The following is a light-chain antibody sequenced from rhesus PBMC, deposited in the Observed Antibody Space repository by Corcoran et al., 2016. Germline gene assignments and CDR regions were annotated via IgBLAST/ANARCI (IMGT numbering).Light chain of an antibody. J-gene: IGKJ2*01. CDR1: QSVSSN. V-gene: IGKV3-42*03. CDR2: GAS. Sequence: EIVMTQSPATLSLSPGERATLSCRASQSVSSNFAWYQQKTGQAPRLPIYGASSRATGIPDRFSGSGAGTDFTLTSRSLEPEDFAVYYCQQYSNWPRYSFGQGTKVEIK. CDR3: QQYSNWPRYS.